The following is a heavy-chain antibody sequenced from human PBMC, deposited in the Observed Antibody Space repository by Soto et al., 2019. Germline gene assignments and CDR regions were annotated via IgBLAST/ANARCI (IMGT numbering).Heavy chain of an antibody. Sequence: TSETLSLTCTVSGGSISSYYWSWIRQPPGKGLEWIGYIYYSGSTNYNPSLKSRVTISVDTSKNQFSLKLSSVTAADTAVYYCARVISDSGSYYLFDYWGQGTLVTVSS. CDR1: GGSISSYY. CDR3: ARVISDSGSYYLFDY. J-gene: IGHJ4*02. V-gene: IGHV4-59*01. CDR2: IYYSGST. D-gene: IGHD1-26*01.